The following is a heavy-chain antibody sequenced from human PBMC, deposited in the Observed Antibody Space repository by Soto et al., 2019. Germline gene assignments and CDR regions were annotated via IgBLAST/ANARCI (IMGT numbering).Heavy chain of an antibody. CDR1: GFTFSSYG. D-gene: IGHD3-3*01. V-gene: IGHV3-33*01. CDR2: IWYDGSNK. CDR3: ARSRLRSNYFDY. J-gene: IGHJ4*02. Sequence: GGSLRLSCAASGFTFSSYGMHWVRQAPGKGLEWVAVIWYDGSNKYYADSVKGRFTISRDNSKNTLYLQMNSLRAEDTAVYYCARSRLRSNYFDYWGQGTLVTVSS.